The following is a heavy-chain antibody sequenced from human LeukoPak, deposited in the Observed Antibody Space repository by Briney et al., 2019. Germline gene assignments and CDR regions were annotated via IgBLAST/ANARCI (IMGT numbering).Heavy chain of an antibody. J-gene: IGHJ4*02. CDR2: IYYSGGT. CDR3: ARHRSGYQADY. Sequence: SETLSLTCTVSGGSISSYYWSWIRQPPGKGLEWIGYIYYSGGTNYNPSLKSRVTISVDTSKNQFSLKLSSVTAADTAVYYCARHRSGYQADYWGQGTLVTVSS. D-gene: IGHD3-22*01. V-gene: IGHV4-59*08. CDR1: GGSISSYY.